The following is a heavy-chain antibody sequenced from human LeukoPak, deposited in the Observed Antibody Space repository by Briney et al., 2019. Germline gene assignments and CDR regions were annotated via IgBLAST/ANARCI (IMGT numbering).Heavy chain of an antibody. D-gene: IGHD1-26*01. CDR3: ARELREHGVFDI. CDR1: GFTFSSYG. Sequence: PGGSLRLSCAASGFTFSSYGMNWVRQAPGKGLEWVSAIGGSGASTYYADSVKGRFTISRDNSKNTVYLQMNSLSADDTAVYYCARELREHGVFDIWGQGTMVTVSS. J-gene: IGHJ3*02. CDR2: IGGSGAST. V-gene: IGHV3-23*01.